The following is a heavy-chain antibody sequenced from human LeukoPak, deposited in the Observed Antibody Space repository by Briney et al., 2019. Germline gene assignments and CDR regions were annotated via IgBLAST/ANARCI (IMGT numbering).Heavy chain of an antibody. V-gene: IGHV3-15*01. Sequence: GGSLRLSCAASGFTFSNAWMSWVRQAPGKGLEWVGRIKSKTDGGTTDCAAPVKGRFTISRDDSKNTLYLQMNSLKTEDTAVYYCTTVREFWSGLFDYWGQGTLVTVSS. D-gene: IGHD3-3*01. J-gene: IGHJ4*02. CDR3: TTVREFWSGLFDY. CDR1: GFTFSNAW. CDR2: IKSKTDGGTT.